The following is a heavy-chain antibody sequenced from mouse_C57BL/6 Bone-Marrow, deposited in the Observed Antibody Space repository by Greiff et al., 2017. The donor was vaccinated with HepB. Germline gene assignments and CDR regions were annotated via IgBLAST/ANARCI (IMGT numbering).Heavy chain of an antibody. CDR3: AIHESPYYDGSSPWYFDV. Sequence: VQLQQSGAELVKPGASVKLSCKASGYTFTEYTIHWVKQRSGQGLEWIGWFYPGSGSIKYNEKFKDKATLTADKSSITVYMELSRMTSEDSAVYFCAIHESPYYDGSSPWYFDVWGTGTTVTVSS. J-gene: IGHJ1*03. D-gene: IGHD1-1*01. V-gene: IGHV1-62-2*01. CDR1: GYTFTEYT. CDR2: FYPGSGSI.